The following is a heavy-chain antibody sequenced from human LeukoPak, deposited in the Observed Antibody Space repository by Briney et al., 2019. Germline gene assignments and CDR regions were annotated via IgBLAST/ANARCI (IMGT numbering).Heavy chain of an antibody. D-gene: IGHD3-16*01. CDR2: INPSGGST. CDR1: EYTFTSYY. J-gene: IGHJ5*02. Sequence: PSVKVSCKASEYTFTSYYMHWVRQAPGPGLEWMGIINPSGGSTSYAQKFQGRVTMTRDMSTSTIYMELSSLRSEHTAVYYCARDTGEDWFDPWGQGTQDTVSS. V-gene: IGHV1-46*01. CDR3: ARDTGEDWFDP.